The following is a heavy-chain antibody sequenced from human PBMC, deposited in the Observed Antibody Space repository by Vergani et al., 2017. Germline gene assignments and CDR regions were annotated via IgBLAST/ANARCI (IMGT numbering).Heavy chain of an antibody. J-gene: IGHJ6*02. D-gene: IGHD5-12*01. CDR1: GGTFSSYT. CDR2: IIPILGIA. V-gene: IGHV1-69*02. CDR3: ARSSGYDFDFKQVDYYYYGMDV. Sequence: QVQLVQSGAEVKKPGSSVKVSCKASGGTFSSYTISWVRQAPGQGLEWMGRIIPILGIANYAQKFQGRVTTTADKSTSTAYMELSSLRSEDTAVYYCARSSGYDFDFKQVDYYYYGMDVWGQGTTVTVSS.